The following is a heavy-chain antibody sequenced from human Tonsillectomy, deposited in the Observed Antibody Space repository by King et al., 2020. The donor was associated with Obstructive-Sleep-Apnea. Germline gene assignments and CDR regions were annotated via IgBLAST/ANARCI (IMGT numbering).Heavy chain of an antibody. CDR2: IWYDGSNK. V-gene: IGHV3-33*01. Sequence: VQLAESGGGVVQPGRSLRLSCAASGFTFSSYGMHWVRQAPGKGLEWVAVIWYDGSNKYYADSVKGRFTISRDNSKNTLYLQMNSLRAEDTAVYYCARDQRYYGSGSGWFDPWGQGTLVTVSS. CDR3: ARDQRYYGSGSGWFDP. CDR1: GFTFSSYG. J-gene: IGHJ5*02. D-gene: IGHD3-10*01.